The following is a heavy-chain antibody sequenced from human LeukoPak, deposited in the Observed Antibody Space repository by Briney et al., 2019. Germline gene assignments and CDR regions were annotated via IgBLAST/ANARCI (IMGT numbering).Heavy chain of an antibody. V-gene: IGHV3-30*03. CDR1: GFTFNNYW. CDR2: TSSDLNVK. CDR3: AREGYYGSGSPPSLYFDY. J-gene: IGHJ4*02. Sequence: GGSLRISCAASGFTFNNYWMHWVRQAPGKGLEWVAVTSSDLNVKLYADSVKGRFTISRDNSRSTLYLQMNSLRPEDTAIYYCAREGYYGSGSPPSLYFDYWGQGTLVTVSS. D-gene: IGHD3-10*01.